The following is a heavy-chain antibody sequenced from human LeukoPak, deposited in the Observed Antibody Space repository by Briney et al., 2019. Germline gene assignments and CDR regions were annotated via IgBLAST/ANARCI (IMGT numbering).Heavy chain of an antibody. CDR3: AAANLRLGELSLYY. Sequence: PGGSLRLSCAASGFTFSSYDMHWVRQATGKGLEWVSAIGTAGDTYYPGSVKGRFNISRENAKNSLYLQMNSLRAGDTAVYYCAAANLRLGELSLYYWGQGTLVTVSS. CDR2: IGTAGDT. V-gene: IGHV3-13*01. CDR1: GFTFSSYD. D-gene: IGHD3-16*02. J-gene: IGHJ4*02.